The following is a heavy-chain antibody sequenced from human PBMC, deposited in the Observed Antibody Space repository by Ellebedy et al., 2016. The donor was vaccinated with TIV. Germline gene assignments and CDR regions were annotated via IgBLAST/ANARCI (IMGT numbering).Heavy chain of an antibody. V-gene: IGHV3-30-3*01. J-gene: IGHJ5*01. CDR1: GFTFSSYA. D-gene: IGHD3-10*01. CDR2: ISYDASNK. Sequence: GESLKISCAASGFTFSSYAMHWVRQAPGKGLDWVAVISYDASNKYSADSVKGRFTISKENSKNTLYLQMNSLRAEDTALYYCARWYGSGTYYLDPWGQGTLVTVSS. CDR3: ARWYGSGTYYLDP.